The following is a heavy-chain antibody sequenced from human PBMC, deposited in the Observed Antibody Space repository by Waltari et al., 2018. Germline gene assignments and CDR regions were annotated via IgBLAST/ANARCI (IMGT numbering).Heavy chain of an antibody. J-gene: IGHJ4*02. D-gene: IGHD3-22*01. CDR2: IYYSGST. CDR3: ARDGGGYYYY. Sequence: QVQLQESGPGLVKPSETLSPTCTVSGGSISSYYWSWIRQPPGKGLEWIGYIYYSGSTNYNPSLKSRVTISVDTSKNQFSLKLSSVTAADTAVYYCARDGGGYYYYWGQGTLVTVSS. CDR1: GGSISSYY. V-gene: IGHV4-59*01.